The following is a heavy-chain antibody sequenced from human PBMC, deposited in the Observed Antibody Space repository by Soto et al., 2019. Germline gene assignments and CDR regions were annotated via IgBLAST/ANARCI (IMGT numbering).Heavy chain of an antibody. CDR2: IYHSGST. CDR3: ARAVVVVAATLQESNWFDP. CDR1: GGSISGSNW. D-gene: IGHD2-15*01. J-gene: IGHJ5*02. V-gene: IGHV4-4*02. Sequence: PSETLSLTCAVSGGSISGSNWWSWVRQPPGKGLEWIGEIYHSGSTNYNPSLKSRVTISVDKSKNQFSLKLSSVTAADTAVYYCARAVVVVAATLQESNWFDPWGQGTLVTVSS.